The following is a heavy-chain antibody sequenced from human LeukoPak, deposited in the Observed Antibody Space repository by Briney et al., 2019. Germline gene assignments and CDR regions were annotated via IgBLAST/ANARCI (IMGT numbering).Heavy chain of an antibody. CDR1: GDSISSGGYY. Sequence: SETLSLTCTVSGDSISSGGYYWSWIRQHPGKGLEWIGYIYYSGSTYYNPSLKSRVTISVDTSKNQFSLKLSSVTAADTAVYYCARGRRELKYAPDYWGQGTLVTVSS. D-gene: IGHD2-2*01. CDR3: ARGRRELKYAPDY. V-gene: IGHV4-31*03. CDR2: IYYSGST. J-gene: IGHJ4*02.